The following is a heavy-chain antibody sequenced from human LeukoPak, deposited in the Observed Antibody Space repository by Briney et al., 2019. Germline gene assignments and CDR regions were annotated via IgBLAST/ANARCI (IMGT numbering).Heavy chain of an antibody. CDR1: GFTFSTYG. CDR3: ARLVYDGDWYVDF. D-gene: IGHD4-17*01. J-gene: IGHJ4*02. V-gene: IGHV3-33*01. CDR2: IWADGSQK. Sequence: PGGSLRLSCAASGFTFSTYGMHCVRQAPGKGPEWVAAIWADGSQKYYADSVTGRVTISRDNPKNTLYLQVNSLRAEDTAVYYCARLVYDGDWYVDFWGQGTLVTVSS.